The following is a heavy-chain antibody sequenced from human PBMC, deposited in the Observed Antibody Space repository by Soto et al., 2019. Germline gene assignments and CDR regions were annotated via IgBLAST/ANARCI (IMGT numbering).Heavy chain of an antibody. CDR1: GGSISSGGYF. V-gene: IGHV4-31*03. D-gene: IGHD2-15*01. CDR2: INYSGIT. CDR3: ANYCSGGSCYPDAFDF. J-gene: IGHJ3*01. Sequence: QVQLQESGPGLVKPSQTLSLTCTVSGGSISSGGYFWSWVRQHPGKGLEWIGFINYSGITNYNPYRKSRVRLSVDTSKNQFSLKLNSVTAADTAVYYCANYCSGGSCYPDAFDFWGQGTMVTVSS.